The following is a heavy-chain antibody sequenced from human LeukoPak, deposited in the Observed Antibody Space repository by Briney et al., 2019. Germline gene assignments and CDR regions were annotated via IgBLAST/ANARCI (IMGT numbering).Heavy chain of an antibody. J-gene: IGHJ4*02. CDR1: GGSISSRSYY. CDR2: IYYSGST. CDR3: ARLRDDFWSGYSYRYFDY. V-gene: IGHV4-39*01. D-gene: IGHD3-3*01. Sequence: SETLSLTCTVSGGSISSRSYYWGWIRQPPGKGLEWIGSIYYSGSTYYNPSLKSRVTISVDTSKNQFSLKLSSVTAADTAVYYCARLRDDFWSGYSYRYFDYWCQGTLVTVSS.